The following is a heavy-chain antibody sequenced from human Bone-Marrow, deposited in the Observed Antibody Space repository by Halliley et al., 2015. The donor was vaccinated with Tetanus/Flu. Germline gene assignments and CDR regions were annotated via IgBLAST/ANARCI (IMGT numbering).Heavy chain of an antibody. CDR3: ARAYGEGTVYAI. J-gene: IGHJ4*02. CDR2: ISGKNGNT. Sequence: LGWVGWISGKNGNTNFAQKLQGRLTMTADISTSTLYMELRSLRSDDTAVYYCARAYGEGTVYAIWGQGTLVTVSS. V-gene: IGHV1-18*01. D-gene: IGHD2-8*01.